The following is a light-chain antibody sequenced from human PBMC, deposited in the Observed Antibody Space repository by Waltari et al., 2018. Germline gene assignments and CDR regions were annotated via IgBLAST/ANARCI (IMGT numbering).Light chain of an antibody. CDR2: DNN. J-gene: IGLJ2*01. Sequence: QSVLTQPPSVSAAPGQEVTISCSGSSSNIGNYYVSWYYQLPRAAPKPLIDDNNARPSGIPDRFSASKSGTSATLGITGLQIGDEADYYCATWDNNLKDVVFGGGTKLTVL. V-gene: IGLV1-51*01. CDR1: SSNIGNYY. CDR3: ATWDNNLKDVV.